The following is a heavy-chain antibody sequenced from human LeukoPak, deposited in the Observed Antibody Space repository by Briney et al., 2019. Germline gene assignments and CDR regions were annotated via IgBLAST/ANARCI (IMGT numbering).Heavy chain of an antibody. V-gene: IGHV3-21*01. CDR3: AREVGAHEQMATIRD. CDR2: ISSSSSYI. Sequence: GGSLRLSCAASGFTFSSYSMNWVRQAPGKGLEWVSSISSSSSYIYYADSVKGRFTISRDNAKNSLYLQMNSLRAEDTAVYYCAREVGAHEQMATIRDWGQGTLVTVSS. D-gene: IGHD5-24*01. J-gene: IGHJ4*02. CDR1: GFTFSSYS.